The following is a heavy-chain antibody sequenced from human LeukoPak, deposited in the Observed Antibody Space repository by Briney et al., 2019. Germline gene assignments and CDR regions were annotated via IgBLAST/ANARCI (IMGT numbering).Heavy chain of an antibody. D-gene: IGHD3-10*01. CDR1: GYTFTGYY. CDR2: INPNSGCT. Sequence: ASVKVSCKASGYTFTGYYMHWVRQAPGQGLEWMGWINPNSGCTNYAQKFQGRVTMTRDTSNSTAYMELSRLRSDDTAVYYCARGRITMVRGVSYYYYYYMAVWGKGTTVTVSS. V-gene: IGHV1-2*02. CDR3: ARGRITMVRGVSYYYYYYMAV. J-gene: IGHJ6*03.